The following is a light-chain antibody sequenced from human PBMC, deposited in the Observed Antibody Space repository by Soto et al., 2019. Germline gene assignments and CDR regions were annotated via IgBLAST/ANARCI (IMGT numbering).Light chain of an antibody. CDR1: QSVSSY. CDR2: DAS. V-gene: IGKV3-11*01. J-gene: IGKJ5*01. Sequence: EIVLTQSPATLSLSPGERATLSCRASQSVSSYLAWYQQKPGQAPRLLIYDASNRATGIPARFSGSGSGTEFTLTISSLEPEDFAVYYCQQRGNWPITFGQGTRLEIK. CDR3: QQRGNWPIT.